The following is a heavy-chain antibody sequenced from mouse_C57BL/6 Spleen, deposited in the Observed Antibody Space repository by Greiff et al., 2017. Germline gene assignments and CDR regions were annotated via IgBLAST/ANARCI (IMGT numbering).Heavy chain of an antibody. CDR1: GYTFTSYW. D-gene: IGHD1-1*01. J-gene: IGHJ1*03. CDR3: ARSPRSFDWYFDV. CDR2: INPSSGYT. Sequence: LQESGAELAKPGASVKLSCKASGYTFTSYWMHWVKQRPGQGLEWIGDINPSSGYTTYNQKFKDKATLTADKSSSTAYMQLSSLTYEDSAVXYFARSPRSFDWYFDVWGTGTPVTVSS. V-gene: IGHV1-7*01.